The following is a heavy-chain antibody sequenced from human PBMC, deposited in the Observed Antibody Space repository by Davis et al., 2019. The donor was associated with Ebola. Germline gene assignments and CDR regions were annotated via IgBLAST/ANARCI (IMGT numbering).Heavy chain of an antibody. CDR2: ISAYDGKT. J-gene: IGHJ2*01. D-gene: IGHD4-17*01. CDR1: GYTFTSYG. V-gene: IGHV1-18*04. CDR3: TRHVPGDFWYFDL. Sequence: AASVKVSCKASGYTFTSYGISWVRQAPGQGLEWMGWISAYDGKTNYAQKFQGRVTMTTDTSTSTAYMDLRSLRADDTAMYHCTRHVPGDFWYFDLWGRGTLVTVSS.